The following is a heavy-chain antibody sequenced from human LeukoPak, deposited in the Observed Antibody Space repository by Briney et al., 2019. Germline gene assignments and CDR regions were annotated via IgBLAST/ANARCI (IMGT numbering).Heavy chain of an antibody. D-gene: IGHD3-22*01. CDR2: IYTSGST. CDR3: ARDLGYYDSPTLTPT. J-gene: IGHJ5*02. Sequence: SETLSLTCTVSGGSISRGSYYWSWIRLPAGKGLEWIGRIYTSGSTNYNPSLKSRVTMSVDTSKNQFSLKLSSVTAADTAVYYCARDLGYYDSPTLTPTWGQGTLVTVSS. CDR1: GGSISRGSYY. V-gene: IGHV4-61*02.